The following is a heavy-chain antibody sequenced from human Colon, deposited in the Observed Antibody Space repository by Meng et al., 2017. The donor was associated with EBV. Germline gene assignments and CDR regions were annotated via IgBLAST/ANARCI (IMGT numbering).Heavy chain of an antibody. J-gene: IGHJ1*01. V-gene: IGHV4-39*07. CDR3: ARDYSSSWFSGGFFKY. D-gene: IGHD6-13*01. CDR2: IFNSGLT. Sequence: AHALVNPSATLSLTCTVSGDSIRSSTYYWGWIRQPPGKGLAWIGNIFNSGLTYYNPSLKSRVTISVDTSKNQFSLRLTSVSAADTAVYYCARDYSSSWFSGGFFKYWGQGSLVTVSS. CDR1: GDSIRSSTYY.